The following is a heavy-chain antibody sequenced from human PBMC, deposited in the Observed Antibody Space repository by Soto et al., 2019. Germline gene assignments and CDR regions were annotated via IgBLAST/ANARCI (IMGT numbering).Heavy chain of an antibody. J-gene: IGHJ4*02. V-gene: IGHV4-59*01. D-gene: IGHD3-10*01. CDR2: INYVGRTS. CDR1: GDSMSGFY. CDR3: ARFRRNYFDY. Sequence: QVQLQESGPGLVKPSETLSLTCTVSGDSMSGFYWTWIRQTPGKGLEWIGYINYVGRTSYYSPSLQSRVTISLDSSNNQFSLILSSVTAADTAVYFCARFRRNYFDYWGQGTQVTVSS.